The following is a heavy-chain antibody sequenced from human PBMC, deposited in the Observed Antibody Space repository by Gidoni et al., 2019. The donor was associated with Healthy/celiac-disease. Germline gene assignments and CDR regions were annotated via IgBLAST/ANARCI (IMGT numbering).Heavy chain of an antibody. CDR2: ISGSGGST. V-gene: IGHV3-23*01. J-gene: IGHJ4*02. Sequence: EVQLFESGGGLVQPWGSLRLSCSASGFTFSSYAMSWVRQAPGKGLEWVSAISGSGGSTYYADSVKGRFTISRDNSKNTLYLQMNSLRAEDTAVYYCAKPGGAVRTAVDYWGQGTLVTVSS. CDR1: GFTFSSYA. D-gene: IGHD2-2*01. CDR3: AKPGGAVRTAVDY.